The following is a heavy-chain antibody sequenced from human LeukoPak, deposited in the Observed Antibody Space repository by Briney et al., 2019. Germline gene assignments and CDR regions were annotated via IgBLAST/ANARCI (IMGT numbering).Heavy chain of an antibody. CDR2: ISWDGGST. J-gene: IGHJ4*02. D-gene: IGHD2-2*01. CDR3: RASGYCSSTSCLAWVDY. V-gene: IGHV3-43*01. Sequence: GGSLRLSCAASGFTFDDYTMHWVRQAPGKGLEWVSLISWDGGSTYYADSVKGRFTISRDNSKNSLYLQMNSLRTEDTALYYCRASGYCSSTSCLAWVDYWGQGTLVTVSS. CDR1: GFTFDDYT.